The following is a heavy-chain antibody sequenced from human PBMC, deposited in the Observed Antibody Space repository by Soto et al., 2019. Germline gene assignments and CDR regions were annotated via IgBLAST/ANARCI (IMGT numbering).Heavy chain of an antibody. Sequence: GESEKISCKGSGYSFTSYWIGWVHQQAGKGQEWKVMIYPGRSDTRYSASSQGQISIAADKSMSTAYLQWSSLKASGTAMYYCATSVRPIVVRAPGGDAFDIWGQGTMVTVSS. CDR1: GYSFTSYW. CDR3: ATSVRPIVVRAPGGDAFDI. J-gene: IGHJ3*02. V-gene: IGHV5-51*07. D-gene: IGHD3-22*01. CDR2: IYPGRSDT.